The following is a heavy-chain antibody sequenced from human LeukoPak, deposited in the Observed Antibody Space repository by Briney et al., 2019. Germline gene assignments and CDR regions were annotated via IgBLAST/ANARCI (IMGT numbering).Heavy chain of an antibody. CDR1: GYTFTGYY. D-gene: IGHD3-10*01. CDR2: INPNSGGT. CDR3: ARDFMVRGVNEDY. V-gene: IGHV1-2*02. Sequence: ASVKVPCKASGYTFTGYYMHWVRQAPGQGLEWMGWINPNSGGTNYAQKFQGRVTMTRDTSISTAYMELSRLRSDDTAVYYCARDFMVRGVNEDYWGQGTLVTVSS. J-gene: IGHJ4*02.